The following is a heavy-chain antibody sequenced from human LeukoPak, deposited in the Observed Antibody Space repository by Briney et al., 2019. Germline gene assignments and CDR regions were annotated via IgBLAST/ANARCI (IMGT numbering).Heavy chain of an antibody. CDR2: ISSSSNYI. D-gene: IGHD2/OR15-2a*01. V-gene: IGHV3-21*01. CDR1: GFTFSDYI. CDR3: ARDFLSLLDY. J-gene: IGHJ4*02. Sequence: PGGSLRLSCAASGFTFSDYIMNWVRQAPGKGLEWVSYISSSSNYIYYADSVKGRFTISRDNAKNSLSLQMNSLRAEDTAVYYCARDFLSLLDYWGQGTLVTVSS.